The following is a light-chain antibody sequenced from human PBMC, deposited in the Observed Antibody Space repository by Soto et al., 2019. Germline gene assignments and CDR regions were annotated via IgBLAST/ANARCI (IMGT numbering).Light chain of an antibody. CDR3: QQYNNWPPRT. CDR1: QSVSSN. J-gene: IGKJ1*01. V-gene: IGKV3-15*01. CDR2: GAS. Sequence: EIVMTQSPATLSVSPGERATLSCRASQSVSSNLAWYQQKPGQAPRRLIYGASTRATAIPARFSGSGSGTEFTLTISSLQSEDFAVYYCQQYNNWPPRTFGQGTKVEIK.